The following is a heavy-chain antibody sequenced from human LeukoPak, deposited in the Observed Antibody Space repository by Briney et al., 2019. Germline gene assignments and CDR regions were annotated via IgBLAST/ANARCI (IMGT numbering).Heavy chain of an antibody. D-gene: IGHD1-26*01. CDR2: ISGSGGST. J-gene: IGHJ4*02. Sequence: GGSLRLSCAASGFTFTSYAMNWVRQAPGKGLEWVSGISGSGGSTYYADSVEGRFSISRDNSKNTLYLQLNSLRVEDTAEYYCAKAHGGSYHSGIDWGQGTLVIVSS. CDR1: GFTFTSYA. CDR3: AKAHGGSYHSGID. V-gene: IGHV3-23*01.